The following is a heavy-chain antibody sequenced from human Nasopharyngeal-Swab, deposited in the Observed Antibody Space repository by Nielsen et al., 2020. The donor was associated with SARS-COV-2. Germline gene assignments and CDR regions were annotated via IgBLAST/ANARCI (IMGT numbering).Heavy chain of an antibody. CDR2: ISSSSSYI. CDR1: GFTFNNYN. J-gene: IGHJ6*02. D-gene: IGHD3-3*01. V-gene: IGHV3-21*01. Sequence: ESLKISCAASGFTFNNYNFNWVRQAPGKGLEWVSSISSSSSYIYYADSVKGRFTISRDNAKNSLYLQMNNLRAEDTAVYYCARDGLDYDFWSAYFMDVWGQGTTVTVSS. CDR3: ARDGLDYDFWSAYFMDV.